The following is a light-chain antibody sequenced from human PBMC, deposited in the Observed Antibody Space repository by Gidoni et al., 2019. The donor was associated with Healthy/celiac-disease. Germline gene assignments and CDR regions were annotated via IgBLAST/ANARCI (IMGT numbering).Light chain of an antibody. Sequence: ERVMTQSPATLSVSPGERATLSCRASQSVSSNLAWYQQKPGQAPRLLIYGASTRDTGIPARFSGSGSGTECTLTISSLQSEDFAVYYCQQYNNWPPTFGQXTKVEIK. J-gene: IGKJ1*01. V-gene: IGKV3-15*01. CDR3: QQYNNWPPT. CDR2: GAS. CDR1: QSVSSN.